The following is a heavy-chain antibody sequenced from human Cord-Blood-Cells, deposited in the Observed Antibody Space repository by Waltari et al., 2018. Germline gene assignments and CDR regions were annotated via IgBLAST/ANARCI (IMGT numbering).Heavy chain of an antibody. CDR1: GFTFSGLW. D-gene: IGHD6-6*01. V-gene: IGHV3-7*01. CDR2: INQDGSEK. J-gene: IGHJ4*02. Sequence: EVQLVESGGGLVQPGGTLRFSCAASGFTFSGLWLSGVRQAPGKGLEWVANINQDGSEKYYVDSVKGRFTISRDNAKNSLYLQMNSLRAEDTAVYYCARGRSSFFDYWGQGTLVTVSS. CDR3: ARGRSSFFDY.